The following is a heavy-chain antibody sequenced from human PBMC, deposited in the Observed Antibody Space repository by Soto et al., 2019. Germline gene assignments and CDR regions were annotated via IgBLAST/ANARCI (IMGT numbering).Heavy chain of an antibody. Sequence: EVQLLESGGGLVQPGGSLRLSCAAFGFTFRNYAMSWVRQAPGKGLEWVSALTDSGGSTYYAASVQGRFTISRDNSKNTLHLQMNGLGAEDTAVYYCARDYSSTWYPGHGMGVWGQGTTVTVSS. CDR3: ARDYSSTWYPGHGMGV. CDR1: GFTFRNYA. D-gene: IGHD6-13*01. J-gene: IGHJ6*02. V-gene: IGHV3-23*01. CDR2: LTDSGGST.